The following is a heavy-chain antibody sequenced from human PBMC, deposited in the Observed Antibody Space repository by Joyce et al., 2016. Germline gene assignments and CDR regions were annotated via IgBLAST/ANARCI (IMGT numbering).Heavy chain of an antibody. Sequence: QLEESGGTLVHPGGSLRLYCKVSYRLSNKNVMACVLQAAGKGLEGVSAMCASGGGRYYADSVKVRFTVSRDNSKNMMYLGMTSLQIEDTAVYYCARAKTVVVAYTLRDGFDVWGQGTQVAVSS. V-gene: IGHV3-23*04. CDR2: MCASGGGR. D-gene: IGHD2-15*01. CDR1: YRLSNKNV. J-gene: IGHJ3*01. CDR3: ARAKTVVVAYTLRDGFDV.